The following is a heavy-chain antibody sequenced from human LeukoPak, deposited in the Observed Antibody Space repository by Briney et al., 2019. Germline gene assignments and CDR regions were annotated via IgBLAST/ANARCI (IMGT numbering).Heavy chain of an antibody. J-gene: IGHJ4*02. Sequence: GGSLRLSCAASGFTFISYGMHWVRQAPGKGLEWVAFIRYDGSNKYYADSVKGRFTISRDNSKNTLYLQMNSLRAEDTAVYYCAKPELLWFGEFNYDYWGQGTLVTVSS. CDR1: GFTFISYG. V-gene: IGHV3-30*02. D-gene: IGHD3-10*01. CDR2: IRYDGSNK. CDR3: AKPELLWFGEFNYDY.